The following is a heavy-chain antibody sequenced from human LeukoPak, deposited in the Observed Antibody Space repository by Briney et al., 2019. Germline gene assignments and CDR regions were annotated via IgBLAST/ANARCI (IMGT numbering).Heavy chain of an antibody. CDR1: GYTLTELS. D-gene: IGHD3-10*01. J-gene: IGHJ5*02. V-gene: IGHV1-24*01. CDR2: FDPEDGET. CDR3: ARDGRGSRSSWFDP. Sequence: ASVKVSCKVSGYTLTELSMHWVRQAPGKGLEWMGGFDPEDGETIYAQKFQGRVTMTEDTSTDTAYMELSSLGSDDTAVYYCARDGRGSRSSWFDPWGQGTPVTVSS.